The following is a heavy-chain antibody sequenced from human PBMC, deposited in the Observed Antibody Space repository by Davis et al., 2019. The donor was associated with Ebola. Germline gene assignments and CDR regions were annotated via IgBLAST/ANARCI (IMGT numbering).Heavy chain of an antibody. CDR2: ISTYNGNT. CDR1: GYTFTNCG. J-gene: IGHJ5*02. V-gene: IGHV1-18*04. Sequence: ASVKVSCKASGYTFTNCGINWVRQAPGQGLEWMGWISTYNGNTNYAQSLQGRVAMTTDTSTTTAYMELRSLRSDDTAVYYCARDREGGSYDWFDPWGQGTLVTVSS. D-gene: IGHD1-26*01. CDR3: ARDREGGSYDWFDP.